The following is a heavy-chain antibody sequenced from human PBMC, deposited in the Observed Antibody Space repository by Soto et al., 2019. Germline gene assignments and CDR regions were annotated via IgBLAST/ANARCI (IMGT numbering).Heavy chain of an antibody. CDR3: AKTTDGWFSAFDI. V-gene: IGHV3-23*01. CDR1: GFVFSSYA. CDR2: ISGSGTTA. D-gene: IGHD3-10*01. Sequence: GGSLRLSCAASGFVFSSYAMSWVRQAPGKGLEWVSAISGSGTTAYYADSVKGRFIFSRDNPKNTMYLQMNSLRAEDTAVYFCAKTTDGWFSAFDIWGQGSVVTVSS. J-gene: IGHJ3*02.